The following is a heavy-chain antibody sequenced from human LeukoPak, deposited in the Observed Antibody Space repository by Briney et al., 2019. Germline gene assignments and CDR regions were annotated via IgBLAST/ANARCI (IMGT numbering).Heavy chain of an antibody. V-gene: IGHV3-23*01. CDR2: ISGTGGST. Sequence: GRSLRLSSAASGFTFSSYAISWVPEAPGNGLEWVSAISGTGGSTYYADSVKGRFTISRDNSKNALYLQMNSLRAEDTGVYYCGKYYYDFWRGYPNYFGYWGQGTLVTVSS. CDR3: GKYYYDFWRGYPNYFGY. J-gene: IGHJ4*02. D-gene: IGHD3-3*01. CDR1: GFTFSSYA.